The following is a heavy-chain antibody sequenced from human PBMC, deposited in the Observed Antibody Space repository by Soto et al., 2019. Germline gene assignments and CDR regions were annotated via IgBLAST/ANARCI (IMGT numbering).Heavy chain of an antibody. CDR1: GDYISSYH. CDR3: ARAAVPATCCAFDI. Sequence: PSETLSLTCTVSGDYISSYHWSWIRQPPGKGLEWVGFIYSSGNTHYNPSLKSRVTISTDTSKNQFSLKLTSVTAADTAVYYCARAAVPATCCAFDIWVQGTMVTVSS. D-gene: IGHD1-26*01. V-gene: IGHV4-59*01. J-gene: IGHJ3*02. CDR2: IYSSGNT.